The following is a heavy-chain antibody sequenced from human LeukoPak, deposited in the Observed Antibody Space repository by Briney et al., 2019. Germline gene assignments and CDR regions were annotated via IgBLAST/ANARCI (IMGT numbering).Heavy chain of an antibody. D-gene: IGHD6-13*01. J-gene: IGHJ5*02. CDR3: SGSSWYVPGWFDP. Sequence: PGGSLRLSCAASGFTFSNAWMSWVRQAPGKGLEWVGRTKSKTDGGTTDYAAPVKGRFTISRDDSKNTLYLQMNSLKTEDTAVYYCSGSSWYVPGWFDPWGQGTLVTVSS. V-gene: IGHV3-15*01. CDR1: GFTFSNAW. CDR2: TKSKTDGGTT.